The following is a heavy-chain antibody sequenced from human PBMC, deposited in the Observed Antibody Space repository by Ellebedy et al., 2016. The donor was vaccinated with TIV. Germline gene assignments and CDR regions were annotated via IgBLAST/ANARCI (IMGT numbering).Heavy chain of an antibody. Sequence: GESLKISCKGSGYNFACYWNSWVRQMPGKGLEWVGKNNSSDSDTNYSPSFQGHVPFPADTPISTAYLQWSGLKASDTAMYYCATQLERRGGASSWGQGTLVTVSS. J-gene: IGHJ5*02. D-gene: IGHD5-24*01. CDR1: GYNFACYW. CDR2: NNSSDSDT. V-gene: IGHV5-10-1*01. CDR3: ATQLERRGGASS.